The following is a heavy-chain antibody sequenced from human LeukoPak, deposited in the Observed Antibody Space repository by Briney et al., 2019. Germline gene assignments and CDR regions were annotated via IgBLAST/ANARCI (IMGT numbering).Heavy chain of an antibody. CDR2: ISGSGGST. CDR3: AKDKDLLDYDSSGYYQIIDY. CDR1: GFTFSSYA. Sequence: PGGSLRLSCAASGFTFSSYAMSWVRQAPGKALEGVSAISGSGGSTYYADSVKSRFTTSRDNSKNTLYLQMNSLRAEDTAVYYCAKDKDLLDYDSSGYYQIIDYWGEGTLVTVSS. D-gene: IGHD3-22*01. V-gene: IGHV3-23*01. J-gene: IGHJ4*02.